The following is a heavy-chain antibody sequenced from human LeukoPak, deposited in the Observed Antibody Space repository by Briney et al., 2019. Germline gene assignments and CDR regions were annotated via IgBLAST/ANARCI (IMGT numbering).Heavy chain of an antibody. CDR3: ATVIDNSGSLGF. J-gene: IGHJ4*02. CDR2: VNPNNGNT. V-gene: IGHV1-8*01. Sequence: ASVKVSCKASGFTFSNCDINWVRQATGQGLEWMGWVNPNNGNTGYAQKFQGRVTMTSDTSITTAYMELSSLKSEDTAVYSCATVIDNSGSLGFWGQGTLVTVSS. CDR1: GFTFSNCD. D-gene: IGHD3-22*01.